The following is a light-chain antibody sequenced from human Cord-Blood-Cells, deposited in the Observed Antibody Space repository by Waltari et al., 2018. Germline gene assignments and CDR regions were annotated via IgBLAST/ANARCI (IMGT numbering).Light chain of an antibody. Sequence: QLVLTQSPSASASLGASVKLTSTLSSAHSSYAIAWHQQQPEKGPRYLMKLNSDGSHSKGDGIPDRFSGSSAGAERYLTISSLQSEDEADYYCQTWGTGIRVFGGGTKLTVL. V-gene: IGLV4-69*01. CDR1: SAHSSYA. J-gene: IGLJ3*02. CDR3: QTWGTGIRV. CDR2: LNSDGSH.